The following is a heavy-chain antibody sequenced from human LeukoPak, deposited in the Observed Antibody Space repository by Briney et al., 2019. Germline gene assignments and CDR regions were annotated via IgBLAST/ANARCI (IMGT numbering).Heavy chain of an antibody. CDR2: INHSGST. J-gene: IGHJ4*02. Sequence: SETLSLTCAVYGGSFSGYYLSWIRQPPGKGLEWIGEINHSGSTNYNPSLKSRVTISVDTSKNQFSLKLSSVTAADTSVYYCARGRYNWKYWGQGTLVTVSS. D-gene: IGHD1-1*01. CDR3: ARGRYNWKY. V-gene: IGHV4-34*01. CDR1: GGSFSGYY.